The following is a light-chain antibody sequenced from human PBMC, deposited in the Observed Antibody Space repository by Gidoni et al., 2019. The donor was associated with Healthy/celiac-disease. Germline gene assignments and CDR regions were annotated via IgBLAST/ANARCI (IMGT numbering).Light chain of an antibody. CDR2: WAS. CDR3: QQYYSTPWT. J-gene: IGKJ1*01. V-gene: IGKV4-1*01. CDR1: MSVLYSSNKKNY. Sequence: DIVMTQSPDSLAVSLGERATINCKSSMSVLYSSNKKNYFAWYQQKQGQPPKLLIYWASTRESGVPDRFSGSGSGTDVTLTISSLQAEDVAVYYCQQYYSTPWTFGQGTKVEIK.